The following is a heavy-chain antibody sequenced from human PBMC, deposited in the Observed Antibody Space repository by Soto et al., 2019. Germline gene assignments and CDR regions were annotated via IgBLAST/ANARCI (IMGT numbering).Heavy chain of an antibody. V-gene: IGHV5-51*01. CDR2: IYPGDSDT. Sequence: PGESLKISCKGSGYSFTSYWTGWVRQMPGKGLEWMGIIYPGDSDTRYSPSFQGQVTISADKSISTAYLQWSSLKASDTAMYYCARRPYYYDSGGYYSSGFLSTQFGPWGQGTLVTVSS. J-gene: IGHJ5*02. D-gene: IGHD3-22*01. CDR3: ARRPYYYDSGGYYSSGFLSTQFGP. CDR1: GYSFTSYW.